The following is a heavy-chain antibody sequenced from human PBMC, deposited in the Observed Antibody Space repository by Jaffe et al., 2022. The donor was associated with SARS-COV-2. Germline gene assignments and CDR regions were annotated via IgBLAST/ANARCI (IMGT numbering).Heavy chain of an antibody. CDR1: GYNFIGYF. CDR3: ARVRGVGAIDS. CDR2: IQPNKGDT. D-gene: IGHD1-26*01. Sequence: QVQLVQSGADVKEPGASVKVSCKASGYNFIGYFLHWVRQAPGQGLEWVGWIQPNKGDTRYTQKFQGRVTMTRDTSVNTAYMTLSELKSDDTAVYYCARVRGVGAIDSWGQGTLVTVSS. J-gene: IGHJ4*02. V-gene: IGHV1-2*02.